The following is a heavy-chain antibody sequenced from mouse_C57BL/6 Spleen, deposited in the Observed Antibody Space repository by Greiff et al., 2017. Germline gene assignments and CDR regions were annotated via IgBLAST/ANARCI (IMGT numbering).Heavy chain of an antibody. D-gene: IGHD2-4*01. Sequence: QVQLQQPGAELVKPGASVKLSCKASGYTFTSYWMQWVKQRPGQGLEWIGKIDPSDSYTNYNQKFKGKATLTVDTSSSTAYLQLSSLTSEYSAVYYCSRGDYYDYTWFAYWGQGTLVTVSA. CDR3: SRGDYYDYTWFAY. CDR2: IDPSDSYT. CDR1: GYTFTSYW. V-gene: IGHV1-50*01. J-gene: IGHJ3*01.